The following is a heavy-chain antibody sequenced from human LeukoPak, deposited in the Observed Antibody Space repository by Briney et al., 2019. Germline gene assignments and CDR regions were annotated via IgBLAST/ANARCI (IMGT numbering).Heavy chain of an antibody. D-gene: IGHD4-23*01. Sequence: GESLKISCKGAGYSFTSYWVSWVRQMPGKGLEWMGRIDPSDSYTNYSPSFQGHVTISADKSISTAYLQWSSLKASDTAMYYCATSYGGNAYWGQGTLVTVSS. CDR2: IDPSDSYT. J-gene: IGHJ4*02. V-gene: IGHV5-10-1*01. CDR1: GYSFTSYW. CDR3: ATSYGGNAY.